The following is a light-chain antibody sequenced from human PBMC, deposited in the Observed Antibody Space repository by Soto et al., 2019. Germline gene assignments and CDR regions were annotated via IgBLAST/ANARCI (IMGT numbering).Light chain of an antibody. J-gene: IGKJ1*01. Sequence: DVVMTQSPLSLPVTLGQPASISCRSSQSLLYSDGNTYLSWFQQRPGQAPRRLIYKVSIRDSGVPDRFSGSGSRTDFTLKITRVEAEDVGVYYCMQGTYWPPRKFGQGTQVEIK. CDR3: MQGTYWPPRK. CDR2: KVS. V-gene: IGKV2-30*01. CDR1: QSLLYSDGNTY.